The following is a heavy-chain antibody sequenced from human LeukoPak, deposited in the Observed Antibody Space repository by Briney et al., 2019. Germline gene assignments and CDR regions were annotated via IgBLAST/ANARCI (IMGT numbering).Heavy chain of an antibody. CDR2: VYYSGST. Sequence: SETLSLTCTVPGGSISSYYWSWIRQPPGKGLGWIGYVYYSGSTNYNPSLKSRVTISVDTSKNQFSLKLTSVTAADTAVYYCARGFGELSFKILFDPWGQGTLVTVSS. D-gene: IGHD3-10*01. J-gene: IGHJ5*02. CDR3: ARGFGELSFKILFDP. CDR1: GGSISSYY. V-gene: IGHV4-59*01.